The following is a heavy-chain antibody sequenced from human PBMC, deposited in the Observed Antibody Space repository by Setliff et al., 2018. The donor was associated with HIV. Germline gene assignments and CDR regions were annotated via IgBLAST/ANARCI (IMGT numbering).Heavy chain of an antibody. CDR1: GFSFSSYS. J-gene: IGHJ1*01. CDR2: ISGYSDTI. V-gene: IGHV3-48*01. CDR3: ARDSGPYYDYVWGTYRPIYFQH. Sequence: GGSLRLSCAASGFSFSSYSMNWVRQAPGKGLEWVSYISGYSDTIYYADAVKGRFTISRDNAKNSLYLQMNSLRAEDTAVYYCARDSGPYYDYVWGTYRPIYFQHWGQGTLVTVSS. D-gene: IGHD3-16*02.